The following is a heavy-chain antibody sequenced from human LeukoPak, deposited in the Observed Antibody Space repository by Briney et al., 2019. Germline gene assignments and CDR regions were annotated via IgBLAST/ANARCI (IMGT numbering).Heavy chain of an antibody. D-gene: IGHD3-22*01. CDR2: VIHGGST. CDR1: GRSFSDYY. J-gene: IGHJ4*02. Sequence: SETLSLTCAVYGRSFSDYYWSWIRQPPGKGLEWIGEVIHGGSTNSNPSLKSRVTISVDTSKNQFSLNLNSVTAADTAVYYCALWGYFDSSGRHFWGQGTLVTVSS. CDR3: ALWGYFDSSGRHF. V-gene: IGHV4-34*12.